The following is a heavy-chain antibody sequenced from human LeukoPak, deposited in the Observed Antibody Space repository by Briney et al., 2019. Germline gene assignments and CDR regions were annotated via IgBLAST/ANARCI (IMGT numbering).Heavy chain of an antibody. CDR1: GGTFSSYA. D-gene: IGHD3-16*02. CDR2: IIPILGIA. Sequence: GASVKLSCKASGGTFSSYAISWVRQAPGPGLEWMGRIIPILGIANYAQKFQGRVTITAAKSTSTAYMELSSLRSEDTAVYYCARGGVYDYVWGSYRYRAYYFDYWGQGTLVTVSS. J-gene: IGHJ4*02. CDR3: ARGGVYDYVWGSYRYRAYYFDY. V-gene: IGHV1-69*04.